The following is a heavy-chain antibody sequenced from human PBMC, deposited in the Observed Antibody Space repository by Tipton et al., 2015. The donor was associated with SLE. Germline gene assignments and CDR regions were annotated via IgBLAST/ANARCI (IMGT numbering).Heavy chain of an antibody. V-gene: IGHV3-30*14. D-gene: IGHD6-19*01. J-gene: IGHJ4*02. CDR1: GFTFSSYA. CDR2: ISYDGSNQ. CDR3: ARGPVSGRRYFDF. Sequence: RSLRLSCAASGFTFSSYAMHWVRQAPGKGLEWVSLISYDGSNQYYADSVKGRFTISRDNSKNTLFLQMNSLRAEDTAVYYCARGPVSGRRYFDFWGQGTLVTVSS.